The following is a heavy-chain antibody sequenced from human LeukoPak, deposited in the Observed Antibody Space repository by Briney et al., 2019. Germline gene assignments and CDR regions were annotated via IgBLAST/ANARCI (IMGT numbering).Heavy chain of an antibody. V-gene: IGHV6-1*01. D-gene: IGHD6-13*01. CDR2: TYYRSKWYN. Sequence: SQTLSLTCALSGDSVSSNSAAWNWIRQSPSRGLEWLGRTYYRSKWYNDYAVSVESRITINPDTSKNQFSLQLNSVTPEDTAVYYCARSPGIAAAVRFDPWGQGTLVTVSS. J-gene: IGHJ5*02. CDR3: ARSPGIAAAVRFDP. CDR1: GDSVSSNSAA.